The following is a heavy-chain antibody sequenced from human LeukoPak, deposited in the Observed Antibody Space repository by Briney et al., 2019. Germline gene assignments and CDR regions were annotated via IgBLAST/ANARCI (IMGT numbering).Heavy chain of an antibody. Sequence: GGSLRLSCAASGFTFSSYGMHWVRQAPGKGLEWVAFIRYDGSNEYYADSVKGRFTISRDNSKNTLYLQMNSLRAEDTAVYYCAKLPPHIVVVPAAIGGDYFDYWGQGTLVTVSS. D-gene: IGHD2-2*01. CDR1: GFTFSSYG. V-gene: IGHV3-30*02. CDR3: AKLPPHIVVVPAAIGGDYFDY. J-gene: IGHJ4*02. CDR2: IRYDGSNE.